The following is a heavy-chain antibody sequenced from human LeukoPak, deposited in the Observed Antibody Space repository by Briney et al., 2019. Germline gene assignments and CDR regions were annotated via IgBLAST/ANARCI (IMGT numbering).Heavy chain of an antibody. Sequence: SVKVSCKASGYTFTSYGISWVRQAPGQGLEWMGGIIPIFGTANYAQKFQGRVTITTDESTSTAYMELSSLRSEDTAVYYCARTPSAWYSSGWLDYWGQGTLVTVSS. CDR3: ARTPSAWYSSGWLDY. J-gene: IGHJ4*02. D-gene: IGHD6-19*01. CDR1: GYTFTSYG. CDR2: IIPIFGTA. V-gene: IGHV1-69*05.